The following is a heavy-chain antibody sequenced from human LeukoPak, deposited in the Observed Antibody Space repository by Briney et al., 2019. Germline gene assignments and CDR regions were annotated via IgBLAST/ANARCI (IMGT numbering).Heavy chain of an antibody. CDR3: AKSDYYGSGSYFSSLVHYYYYFVMDV. CDR1: GFTFRSFC. V-gene: IGHV3-7*03. Sequence: GGSLRLSCAASGFTFRSFCMSWVRQAPGKGLEWVANIRADGSARYYVDSMKGRITVSRDNARHSLYLQMNSLRAEAAAVYFCAKSDYYGSGSYFSSLVHYYYYFVMDVCVEGSKV. J-gene: IGHJ6*01. D-gene: IGHD3-10*01. CDR2: IRADGSAR.